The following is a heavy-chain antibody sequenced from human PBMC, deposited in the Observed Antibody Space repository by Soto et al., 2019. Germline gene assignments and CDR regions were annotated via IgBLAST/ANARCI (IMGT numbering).Heavy chain of an antibody. Sequence: GGSLRLSCAASGFTFSTYGMHWVRQAPGKGLEWVAIIWDNGRDKYYVDSVKGRFTISRDNSKNALYLQMNNLRAEDTAVYFCARAEQQLASYYYGMDVWGQGTTVTVSS. CDR2: IWDNGRDK. CDR3: ARAEQQLASYYYGMDV. D-gene: IGHD6-13*01. CDR1: GFTFSTYG. V-gene: IGHV3-33*01. J-gene: IGHJ6*02.